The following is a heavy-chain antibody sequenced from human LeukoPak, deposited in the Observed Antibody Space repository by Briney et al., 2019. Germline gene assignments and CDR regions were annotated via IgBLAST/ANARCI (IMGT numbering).Heavy chain of an antibody. J-gene: IGHJ4*02. CDR3: AKPPSSGGGWMTFDY. CDR2: ISGSGGST. D-gene: IGHD6-19*01. V-gene: IGHV3-23*01. CDR1: GFTFSSYA. Sequence: TGGSLRLSCAASGFTFSSYAMSWVRQAPGKGLEWVSAISGSGGSTYYADSVKGRFTISRDNSKNTLYLQMNSLRAEDTAVYYCAKPPSSGGGWMTFDYWGQGTLVTVSS.